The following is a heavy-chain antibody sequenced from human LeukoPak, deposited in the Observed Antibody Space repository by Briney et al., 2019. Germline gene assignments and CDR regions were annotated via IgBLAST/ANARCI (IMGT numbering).Heavy chain of an antibody. CDR3: ARQGDVGGGRGAFDI. V-gene: IGHV5-51*01. CDR1: GYSFTSYW. J-gene: IGHJ3*02. CDR2: IYPGDSDT. Sequence: GESLKISCKGSGYSFTSYWIGWVRQMPGKGLEWMGIIYPGDSDTRYSPSFQGQVTISADKSISTAHLQWSSLKASDTAMYYCARQGDVGGGRGAFDIWGQGTMVTVSS. D-gene: IGHD5-24*01.